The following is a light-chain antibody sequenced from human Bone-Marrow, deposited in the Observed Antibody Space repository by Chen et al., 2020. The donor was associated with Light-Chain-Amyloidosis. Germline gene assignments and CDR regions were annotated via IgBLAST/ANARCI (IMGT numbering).Light chain of an antibody. CDR1: SSDVGGDNH. CDR3: SSYTIRNTLV. Sequence: QSALTQPASVSGSPGQSITISCTGTSSDVGGDNHVSWYQQHPDKAPKLMIYEVTNRPSWVPDRFSGSTSVNSASPTSAGLQTEVEADYFCSSYTIRNTLVVGSGTRVTVL. J-gene: IGLJ1*01. V-gene: IGLV2-14*01. CDR2: EVT.